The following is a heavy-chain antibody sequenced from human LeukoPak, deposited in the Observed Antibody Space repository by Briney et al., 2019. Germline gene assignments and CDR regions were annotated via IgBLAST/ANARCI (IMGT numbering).Heavy chain of an antibody. J-gene: IGHJ6*03. V-gene: IGHV3-49*04. Sequence: GGSLRLSCTASGFPFGYYAMRWVPQARGKGREWVGFIRSKAYGGTTEYAASVKGRCTISKDDSKSIAYLQMNSLKSEYTAVYYCNREAEEYSSSAANYYYYMDVWGKGTTVTVSS. CDR2: IRSKAYGGTT. CDR1: GFPFGYYA. CDR3: NREAEEYSSSAANYYYYMDV. D-gene: IGHD6-6*01.